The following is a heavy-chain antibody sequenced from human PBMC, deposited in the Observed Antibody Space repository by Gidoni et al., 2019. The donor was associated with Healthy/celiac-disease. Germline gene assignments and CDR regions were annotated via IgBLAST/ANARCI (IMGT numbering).Heavy chain of an antibody. D-gene: IGHD3-10*01. CDR1: GGSISSSSYY. CDR3: HDGSGSEEPFDY. CDR2: IYYRGST. V-gene: IGHV4-39*01. J-gene: IGHJ4*02. Sequence: QLQLQESGPGLVKPSETLSITCTVSGGSISSSSYYWGWHRQPPGTGLEWIGSIYYRGSTYYNPSLKSRVTIYVDTSKNQFSLKLSSATAADTAVYYCHDGSGSEEPFDYWGQGTLVTVSS.